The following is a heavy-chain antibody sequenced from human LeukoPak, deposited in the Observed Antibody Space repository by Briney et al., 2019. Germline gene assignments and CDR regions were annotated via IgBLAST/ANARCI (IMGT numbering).Heavy chain of an antibody. Sequence: GGSLRLSCAASGFTFSTYTMSWVRQAPGGGLEWVSGIGGTVPTRYYGKTVTGRFTISRDNDQNSLYLQMNSLRAEDTAVYYCARDPYKQWLTGFDYWGQGTLVTVSS. CDR3: ARDPYKQWLTGFDY. CDR2: IGGTVPTR. D-gene: IGHD6-19*01. V-gene: IGHV3-23*01. J-gene: IGHJ4*02. CDR1: GFTFSTYT.